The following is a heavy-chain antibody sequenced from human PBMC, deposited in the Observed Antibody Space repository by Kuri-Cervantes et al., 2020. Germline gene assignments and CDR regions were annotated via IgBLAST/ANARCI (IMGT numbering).Heavy chain of an antibody. J-gene: IGHJ2*01. CDR1: GFTFSNYG. CDR3: TTGNYGDYLLSHWYFDL. D-gene: IGHD4-17*01. Sequence: GGSLRLSCAASGFTFSNYGMHWVRQAPGKGLEWVAFIRYDGSNKYYADSVKGRFTISRDNSKNILYLQMDSLGVEDTAVYYCTTGNYGDYLLSHWYFDLWGRGTLVTVSS. V-gene: IGHV3-30*02. CDR2: IRYDGSNK.